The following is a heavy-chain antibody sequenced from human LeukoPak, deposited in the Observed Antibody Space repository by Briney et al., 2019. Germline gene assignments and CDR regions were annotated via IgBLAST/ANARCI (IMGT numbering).Heavy chain of an antibody. V-gene: IGHV3-23*01. CDR3: AKGRRDDSNSGPRGDX. CDR2: LSGRGGST. D-gene: IGHD5-24*01. J-gene: IGHJ3*01. Sequence: GGSLRLSCAASGFTFSSYAMNWHRQAPGKGLEWVSALSGRGGSTYYADYVKGRFTISRDNSKNTLYLQMNSLRAEDTAVYYCAKGRRDDSNSGPRGDXXGQXTXVTXSS. CDR1: GFTFSSYA.